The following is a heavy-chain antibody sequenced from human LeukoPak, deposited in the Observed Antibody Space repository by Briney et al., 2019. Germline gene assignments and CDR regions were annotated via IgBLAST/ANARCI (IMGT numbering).Heavy chain of an antibody. V-gene: IGHV1-46*01. CDR1: GYTFTSYY. D-gene: IGHD6-19*01. Sequence: ASVKVSCKASGYTFTSYYIHWVRQAPGQGLEWMGIINPSGGSTSYAQKFQGRVTMTRDTSTSTVYMELSSLRSEDTAVYYCAQGPTSGYSSGWRMDVWGQGTTVTVSS. J-gene: IGHJ6*02. CDR2: INPSGGST. CDR3: AQGPTSGYSSGWRMDV.